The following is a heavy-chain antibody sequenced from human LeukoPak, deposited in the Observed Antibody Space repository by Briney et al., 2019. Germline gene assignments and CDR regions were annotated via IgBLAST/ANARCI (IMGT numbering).Heavy chain of an antibody. CDR3: AGGAGWLIDY. J-gene: IGHJ4*02. CDR2: IKKDGSEE. CDR1: GLTFSSYW. V-gene: IGHV3-7*03. D-gene: IGHD6-19*01. Sequence: GGSLRLSCAASGLTFSSYWMNWVRQAPGKGLEWVTIIKKDGSEEHYVDSAKGRFTISRDNAKNSVYLQMSSLRAEDTAMYYCAGGAGWLIDYWGQGVLVTVSS.